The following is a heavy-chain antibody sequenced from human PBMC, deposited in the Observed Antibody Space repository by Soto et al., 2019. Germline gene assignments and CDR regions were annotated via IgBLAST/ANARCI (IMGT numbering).Heavy chain of an antibody. V-gene: IGHV3-15*01. CDR3: TTPDYYYGMDV. CDR2: IKSKTDGGTT. Sequence: EVQLVESGGGLVKPGGSLRLSCAASGFTFSNAWMSWVRQAPGKGLEWVGRIKSKTDGGTTDYAAPVKGRLTISRDDSNNTLYLQINSLKTEDTAVYYCTTPDYYYGMDVWGQGTTVTVSS. J-gene: IGHJ6*02. CDR1: GFTFSNAW.